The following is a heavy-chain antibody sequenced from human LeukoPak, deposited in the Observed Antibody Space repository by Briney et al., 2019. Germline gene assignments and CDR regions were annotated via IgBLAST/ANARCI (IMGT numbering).Heavy chain of an antibody. D-gene: IGHD6-19*01. CDR2: ISSGGSPI. J-gene: IGHJ4*02. CDR3: ASGGGWRFDY. Sequence: GGSLRLSCAASGFTFSSYEMNWVRQAPGKGLEWISYISSGGSPIYYADSVKGRFTISRDNAKNSLYLQMNSLKAEDTAVYYCASGGGWRFDYWGQGTLVTVSS. CDR1: GFTFSSYE. V-gene: IGHV3-48*03.